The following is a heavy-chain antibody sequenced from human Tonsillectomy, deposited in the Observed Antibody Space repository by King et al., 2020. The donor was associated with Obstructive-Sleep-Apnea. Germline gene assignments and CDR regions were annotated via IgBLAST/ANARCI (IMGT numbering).Heavy chain of an antibody. D-gene: IGHD6-13*01. CDR3: ARGHPYSTSWYYFDQ. V-gene: IGHV3-33*01. J-gene: IGHJ4*02. Sequence: VQLVESGGGVVQPGRSLRLSCVGSGFTFRSYDMHWVRQAPGKGLEWGAVIWYDGSIKYYADSVKGRFTISRDNSKTTLYLQMNSLRAEDTALYYCARGHPYSTSWYYFDQWGQGTLVTVSS. CDR1: GFTFRSYD. CDR2: IWYDGSIK.